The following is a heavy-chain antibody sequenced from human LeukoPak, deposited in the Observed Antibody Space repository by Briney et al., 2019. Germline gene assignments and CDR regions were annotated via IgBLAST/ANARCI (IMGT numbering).Heavy chain of an antibody. CDR2: INPSGGST. V-gene: IGHV1-46*01. CDR1: GYTFTSYD. Sequence: ASVKVSCKASGYTFTSYDMHWVRQAPGQGLEWMGIINPSGGSTSYAQKFQGRVTMTRDTSTSTVYMELSSLRPEDTAVYYCARARWYKNAFDIWGQGTMVTVSS. J-gene: IGHJ3*02. D-gene: IGHD6-13*01. CDR3: ARARWYKNAFDI.